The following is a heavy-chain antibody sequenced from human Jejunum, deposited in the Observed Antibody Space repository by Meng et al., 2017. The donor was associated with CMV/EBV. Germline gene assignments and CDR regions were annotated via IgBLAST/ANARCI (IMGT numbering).Heavy chain of an antibody. CDR2: ISTDGRSQ. V-gene: IGHV3-30*03. CDR3: ATTITGNTGLGGY. Sequence: SAFSFSTYMMHWVRQAPGKGLGWVALISTDGRSQYYPTSVKGRFTISRDNSRNTLFLQLNSVRPDDTAMYYCATTITGNTGLGGYWGQGTRVTVSS. D-gene: IGHD2-8*02. J-gene: IGHJ4*02. CDR1: AFSFSTYM.